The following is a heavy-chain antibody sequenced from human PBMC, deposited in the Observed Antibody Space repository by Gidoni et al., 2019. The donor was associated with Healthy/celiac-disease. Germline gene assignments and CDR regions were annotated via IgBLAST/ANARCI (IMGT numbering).Heavy chain of an antibody. CDR1: GYTLTALS. V-gene: IGHV1-24*01. D-gene: IGHD5-18*01. Sequence: QVQLVQSGAEVKKPGASVTVSCQVSGYTLTALSMPWVRQAPGKGLEWMGGFDPEDGETIYAQKFQDRVTMTEDTSTDTAYMELSSLRSEDTAVYYCAAGSYGPYYYYGMDVWGQGTTVTVSS. CDR2: FDPEDGET. J-gene: IGHJ6*02. CDR3: AAGSYGPYYYYGMDV.